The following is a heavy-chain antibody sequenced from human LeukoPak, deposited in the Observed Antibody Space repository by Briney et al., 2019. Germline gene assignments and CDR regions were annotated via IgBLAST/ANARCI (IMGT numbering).Heavy chain of an antibody. CDR1: GSTFNSFV. D-gene: IGHD3-22*01. CDR2: VPSLAGSNK. J-gene: IGHJ3*02. V-gene: IGHV3-30-3*01. Sequence: PGGPLRLSCAASGSTFNSFVMHWVRQAPGKGLEWVALVPSLAGSNKQYAESVQGRFTISRDNSKNTLYLEMNSLRLEDTAIYYCAREGDSSGHAGAFDMWGQGTMVTVSS. CDR3: AREGDSSGHAGAFDM.